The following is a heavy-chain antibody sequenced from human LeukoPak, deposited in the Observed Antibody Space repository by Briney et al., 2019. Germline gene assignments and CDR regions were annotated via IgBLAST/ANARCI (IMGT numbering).Heavy chain of an antibody. CDR2: MYPGDSDT. CDR3: ARQVYCSGGRCSGGWFDP. CDR1: GHSFTSYW. J-gene: IGHJ5*02. Sequence: GESLKISCKTSGHSFTSYWIGWVRQMPGKGLEWMGIMYPGDSDTRYSPSFQGQVTISADKSISTAYLQWSSLKASDTAMYYCARQVYCSGGRCSGGWFDPWGQGTLVTVSS. D-gene: IGHD2-15*01. V-gene: IGHV5-51*01.